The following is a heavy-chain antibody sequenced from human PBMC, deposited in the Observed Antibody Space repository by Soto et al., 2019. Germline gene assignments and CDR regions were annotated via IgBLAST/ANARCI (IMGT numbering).Heavy chain of an antibody. Sequence: ETLSLTCAVYGGSFTGNYRSWIRQPPGKGLEWIGEVNDSGSTNFNPSLKSRVTISVDTSKKQFTLKLTSVTAADTAVYYCATDSATSYFGMDVWGHGTTVTVSS. J-gene: IGHJ6*02. CDR3: ATDSATSYFGMDV. CDR2: VNDSGST. D-gene: IGHD1-26*01. V-gene: IGHV4-34*01. CDR1: GGSFTGNY.